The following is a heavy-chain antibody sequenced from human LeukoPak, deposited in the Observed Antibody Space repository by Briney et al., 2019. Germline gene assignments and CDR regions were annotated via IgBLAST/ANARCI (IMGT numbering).Heavy chain of an antibody. D-gene: IGHD5-18*01. CDR3: AMSGSGYSYAFDY. Sequence: ASVKVSCKASGYIFTSYSISWVRQAPGQGLEWIGWISAYNVNAHYAQKLQGRATMTTDTSTKTDYMELRSLSSDDTAISYCAMSGSGYSYAFDYWGRGALVTVSS. CDR1: GYIFTSYS. J-gene: IGHJ4*02. CDR2: ISAYNVNA. V-gene: IGHV1-18*01.